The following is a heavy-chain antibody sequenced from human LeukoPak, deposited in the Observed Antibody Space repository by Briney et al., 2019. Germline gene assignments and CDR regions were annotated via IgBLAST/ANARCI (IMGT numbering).Heavy chain of an antibody. V-gene: IGHV4-59*02. CDR2: MSYSGTS. CDR3: AAGSRPYYFYYMAV. J-gene: IGHJ6*03. Sequence: SETLSLTCTVSGGSVKTYYWSWSRQSPGKGLEWIGSMSYSGTSNYIPSLKSRVSMTIDISKNQFSLKLTSVTAADTALYFCAAGSRPYYFYYMAVWGTGTTVTVSS. CDR1: GGSVKTYY.